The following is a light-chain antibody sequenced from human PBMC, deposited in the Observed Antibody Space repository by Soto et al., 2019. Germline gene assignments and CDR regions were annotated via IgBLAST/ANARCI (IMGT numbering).Light chain of an antibody. V-gene: IGKV3D-11*02. CDR2: AAS. CDR3: QQRSDWHPSLT. J-gene: IGKJ4*01. CDR1: QSVSSN. Sequence: EIVMTQSPATLSVSPGERATLSCRASQSVSSNLAWYQQKPGQAPRLLIYAASNRATGIPTRFSGSGSGTDFTLTISSLEPEDFGVYYCQQRSDWHPSLTFGGGTKVDI.